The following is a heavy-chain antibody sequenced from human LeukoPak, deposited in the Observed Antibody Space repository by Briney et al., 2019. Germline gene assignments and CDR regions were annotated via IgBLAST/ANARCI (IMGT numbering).Heavy chain of an antibody. D-gene: IGHD6-25*01. Sequence: GGSLRLSCAASGVTLSSFAMSWARQAPGKGLEWVSGISSSGSGDNTYYADSVKGRFTISKDSSKTILYLQMNSLRAEDAAVYFCAKGSAAGRPYYFDYWGQGTLVTVSS. CDR1: GVTLSSFA. CDR2: ISSSGSGDNT. J-gene: IGHJ4*02. V-gene: IGHV3-23*01. CDR3: AKGSAAGRPYYFDY.